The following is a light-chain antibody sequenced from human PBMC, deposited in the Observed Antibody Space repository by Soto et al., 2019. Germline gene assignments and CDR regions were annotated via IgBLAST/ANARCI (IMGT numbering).Light chain of an antibody. V-gene: IGKV1-39*01. Sequence: DIQMTQSPSSLSASVGDRVTITCRASQYISRNLNWYQHKPGKAPNLLIFGSSTLQTGVPSRFSVSGSVTDFTLTISNLQPEDFATYYCQHPYDIWWALDQGTNVEIK. CDR1: QYISRN. CDR2: GSS. CDR3: QHPYDIWWA. J-gene: IGKJ1*01.